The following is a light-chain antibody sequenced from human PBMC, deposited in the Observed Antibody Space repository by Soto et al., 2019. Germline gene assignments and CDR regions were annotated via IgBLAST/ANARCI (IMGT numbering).Light chain of an antibody. V-gene: IGKV2-28*01. Sequence: DIVMTQSPLSLPVTPGEPASISCRSSQSLLHSNGYNYLDWYLQKPGQSPQLLIYWSSNRASGVPDKFSGSGSGTDFTLKISRVEAGDVGVYYCMQALQTPRTFGQGTKLEIK. CDR1: QSLLHSNGYNY. CDR3: MQALQTPRT. J-gene: IGKJ2*01. CDR2: WSS.